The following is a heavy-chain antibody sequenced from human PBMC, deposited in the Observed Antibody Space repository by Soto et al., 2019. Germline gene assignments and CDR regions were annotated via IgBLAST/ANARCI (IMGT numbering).Heavy chain of an antibody. CDR3: ARAQVDCSGGSCYSDNWFDP. Sequence: ASVKVSCKASGYTFTSYDISWVRQATGQGLEWMGWVNPKSGNTGYAQKFQGRVTMTRDTSIRTAYMELSSLSSEDTAVYYCARAQVDCSGGSCYSDNWFDPWGQGTLVTVSS. J-gene: IGHJ5*02. CDR2: VNPKSGNT. CDR1: GYTFTSYD. V-gene: IGHV1-8*01. D-gene: IGHD2-15*01.